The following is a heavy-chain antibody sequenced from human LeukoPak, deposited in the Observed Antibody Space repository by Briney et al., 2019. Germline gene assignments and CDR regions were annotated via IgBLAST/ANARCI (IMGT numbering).Heavy chain of an antibody. J-gene: IGHJ5*02. V-gene: IGHV1-8*01. CDR2: MNPNSSNT. CDR1: GYTFTSYD. CDR3: ARGSGYCSGGSCYVNWFDP. Sequence: ASVKVSCKASGYTFTSYDINWVRQATGQGLEWMGWMNPNSSNTGYAQKFQGRVTMTRNTSISTAYMELSSLRSEDTAVYYCARGSGYCSGGSCYVNWFDPWGQGTLVTVSS. D-gene: IGHD2-15*01.